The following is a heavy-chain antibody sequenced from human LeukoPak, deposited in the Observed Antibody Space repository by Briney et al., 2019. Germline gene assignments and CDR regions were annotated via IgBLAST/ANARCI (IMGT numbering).Heavy chain of an antibody. J-gene: IGHJ4*02. CDR1: GFTFSNYE. Sequence: GGSLRLSCAASGFTFSNYEFNWVRQAPGRGLEWVAYISSLGTIYYANSVKGRFTISRDNARNSLYLQMNSLKSEDTAVYYCASHAGYSSGWLFDYWGQGTLVTVSS. V-gene: IGHV3-48*03. CDR2: ISSLGTI. D-gene: IGHD6-19*01. CDR3: ASHAGYSSGWLFDY.